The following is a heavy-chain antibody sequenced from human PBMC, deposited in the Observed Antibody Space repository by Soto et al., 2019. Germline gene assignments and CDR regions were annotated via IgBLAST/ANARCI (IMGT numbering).Heavy chain of an antibody. Sequence: SETLSLTCTVSGGSISSGAYYWGWIRQPPGETLEWIGSIYYSGNTYYNPSLKSRVVIFVDTSRNQFSLNMSSVTAADTALYYCARTGDDSGFSLDYWGQGTLVTVPS. CDR2: IYYSGNT. D-gene: IGHD3-22*01. V-gene: IGHV4-39*01. CDR1: GGSISSGAYY. CDR3: ARTGDDSGFSLDY. J-gene: IGHJ4*02.